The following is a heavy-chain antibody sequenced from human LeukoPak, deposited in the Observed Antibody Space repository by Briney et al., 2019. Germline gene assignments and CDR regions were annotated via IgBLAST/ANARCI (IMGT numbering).Heavy chain of an antibody. V-gene: IGHV3-48*04. Sequence: PGGSLRLSCEASGFTFRDYGMNWVRQSPGKGLEWISYIHDNGGAIYYADSVKGRFAISRDNAKNSLYLQMNSLRAEDTAVYYCARSSVSSSYTYWGQGTLVTVSS. CDR2: IHDNGGAI. J-gene: IGHJ4*02. CDR1: GFTFRDYG. CDR3: ARSSVSSSYTY. D-gene: IGHD2-15*01.